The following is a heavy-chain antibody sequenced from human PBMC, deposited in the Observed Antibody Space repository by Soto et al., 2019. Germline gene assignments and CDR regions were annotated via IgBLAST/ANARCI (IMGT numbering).Heavy chain of an antibody. CDR3: GGYGEQQLPYYYYGMDV. J-gene: IGHJ6*02. CDR1: GFTFSSYA. V-gene: IGHV3-23*01. CDR2: ISGSGGST. Sequence: GGSLRLSCAASGFTFSSYAMSWVRQAPGKGLEWVSAISGSGGSTYYADSVKGRFTISRDNSKNTLYLQMNSLRAEDTAVYYCGGYGEQQLPYYYYGMDVWGQGTTVTVSS. D-gene: IGHD6-13*01.